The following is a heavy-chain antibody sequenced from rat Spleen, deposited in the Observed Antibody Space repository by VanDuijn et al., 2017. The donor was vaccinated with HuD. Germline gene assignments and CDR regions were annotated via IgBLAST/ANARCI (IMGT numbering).Heavy chain of an antibody. J-gene: IGHJ4*01. D-gene: IGHD1-6*01. V-gene: IGHV5-31*01. CDR3: TRAMYTTDYYYAKGYYVMDA. CDR1: GFTFNNYW. Sequence: EVQLVESGGGLVQPGGSLKLSCVASGFTFNNYWMTWIRQAPGKGLEWVASITNASGRPYYPDSVKGRFTISRDNAKSNLSLQMNSLRSEHTATYYCTRAMYTTDYYYAKGYYVMDAWGQGASVTVSS. CDR2: ITNASGRP.